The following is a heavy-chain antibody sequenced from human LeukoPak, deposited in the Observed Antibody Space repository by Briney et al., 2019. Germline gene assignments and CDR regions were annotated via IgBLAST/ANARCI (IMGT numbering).Heavy chain of an antibody. D-gene: IGHD6-19*01. V-gene: IGHV1-2*02. Sequence: ASVTVSCTASGYTFTGYYMHWVRQAPGQGLEWMGWINPNSGGTNYAQKLQGRVTMTRDTSISTAYMELSRLRSDDTAVYYCASGGDGIAVAIHWGQGTLVTVSS. J-gene: IGHJ4*02. CDR3: ASGGDGIAVAIH. CDR1: GYTFTGYY. CDR2: INPNSGGT.